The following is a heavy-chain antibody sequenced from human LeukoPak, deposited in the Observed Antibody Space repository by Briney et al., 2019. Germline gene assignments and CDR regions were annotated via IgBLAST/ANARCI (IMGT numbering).Heavy chain of an antibody. CDR2: INPNIGGT. J-gene: IGHJ5*02. CDR1: GYTFTGYY. CDR3: ARATGTYCSGGSCFNWFDP. Sequence: ASVKVSCKASGYTFTGYYMHWVRQAPGQGLEWMGRINPNIGGTNYAQKFQGRVTMTRDTSISTAYMELSRLRSDDTAVYYCARATGTYCSGGSCFNWFDPWGQGTLVTVSS. D-gene: IGHD2-15*01. V-gene: IGHV1-2*06.